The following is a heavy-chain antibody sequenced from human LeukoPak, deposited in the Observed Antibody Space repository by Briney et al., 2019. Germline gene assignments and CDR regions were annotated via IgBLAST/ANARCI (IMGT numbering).Heavy chain of an antibody. D-gene: IGHD2-15*01. CDR2: ISYDGSNK. J-gene: IGHJ6*02. V-gene: IGHV3-30*18. CDR3: AKDSPSLYCSGGSCYSGGMDV. CDR1: GFTFSSYG. Sequence: PGGSLRLSCAASGFTFSSYGMHWVRQAPGKGLEWVAVISYDGSNKYYAVSVKGRFTISRDNSKNTLYLQMNSLRAEDTAVYYCAKDSPSLYCSGGSCYSGGMDVWGQGTTVTVSS.